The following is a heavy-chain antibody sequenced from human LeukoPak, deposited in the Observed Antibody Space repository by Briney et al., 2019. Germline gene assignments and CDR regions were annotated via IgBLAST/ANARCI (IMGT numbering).Heavy chain of an antibody. Sequence: SETLSLTCTVSGGSISSYYWSWIRQPPGKGLEWIGYVYSNGNTDYNSSLKSRVTISVDTSKNQFSLRLSSVTAADTAMYFCARITDYYGSGSYHPYYMDVWGKGTTVTISS. D-gene: IGHD3-10*01. V-gene: IGHV4-59*01. CDR1: GGSISSYY. J-gene: IGHJ6*03. CDR2: VYSNGNT. CDR3: ARITDYYGSGSYHPYYMDV.